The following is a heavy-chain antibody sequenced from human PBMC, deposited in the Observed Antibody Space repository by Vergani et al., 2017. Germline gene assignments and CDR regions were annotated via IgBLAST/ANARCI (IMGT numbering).Heavy chain of an antibody. Sequence: QLVQSGPEVKKPGTSVKVSCKVSGYTLTELSMHWVRQAPGKGLEWMGGFDPEDGETIYAQKFQGRVTMTEDTSTDTAYMELSSLRSEDTAVYYCATPAKVVGATSVFLFDYWGQGTLVTVSS. J-gene: IGHJ4*02. V-gene: IGHV1-24*01. D-gene: IGHD1-26*01. CDR2: FDPEDGET. CDR3: ATPAKVVGATSVFLFDY. CDR1: GYTLTELS.